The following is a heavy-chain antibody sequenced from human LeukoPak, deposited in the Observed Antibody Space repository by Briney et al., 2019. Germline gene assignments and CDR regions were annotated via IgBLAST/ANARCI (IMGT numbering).Heavy chain of an antibody. Sequence: GGTLRLSCAASGFSLSGYWMHWVRQAPGKGLVWVSRTSPEGSGTTYADSVKGRFTISRDTAKNTVYLQMNSLRDEDAAVYHCTRVQAGRSGLMDVWGRGTTVTVSS. J-gene: IGHJ6*02. CDR1: GFSLSGYW. D-gene: IGHD2-8*02. CDR3: TRVQAGRSGLMDV. CDR2: TSPEGSGT. V-gene: IGHV3-74*03.